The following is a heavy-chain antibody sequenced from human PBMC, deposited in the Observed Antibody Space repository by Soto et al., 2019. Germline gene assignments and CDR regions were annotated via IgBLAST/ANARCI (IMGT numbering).Heavy chain of an antibody. V-gene: IGHV3-33*01. CDR1: GFTFISYG. J-gene: IGHJ4*02. CDR3: ARYLGLDY. CDR2: IWYDGSNK. D-gene: IGHD3-16*01. Sequence: QVQMVESGGGVVQPGRSLRLSCAASGFTFISYGMHWVRHAPGKGLEWVAVIWYDGSNKYYADSVKGRFTISRDNSKNTLYLQMNSLRAEATAVYYCARYLGLDYWGQGTLVTVSS.